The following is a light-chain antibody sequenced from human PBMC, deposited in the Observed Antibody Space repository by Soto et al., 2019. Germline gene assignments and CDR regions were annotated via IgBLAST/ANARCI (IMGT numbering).Light chain of an antibody. J-gene: IGKJ1*01. Sequence: EILVTQSPGTLSLSPGESATLSCRASQSVPKNYLAWYQQEPGQAPRLLIYGPSSRATGIPDRFSGSGSGTDFTLTISRLEPEDFAVYYCHQYATSPPTFGQGTKVEIK. CDR1: QSVPKNY. CDR3: HQYATSPPT. V-gene: IGKV3-20*01. CDR2: GPS.